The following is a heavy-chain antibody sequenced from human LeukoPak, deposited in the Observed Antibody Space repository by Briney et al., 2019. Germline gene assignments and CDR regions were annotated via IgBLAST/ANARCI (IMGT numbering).Heavy chain of an antibody. V-gene: IGHV3-21*01. J-gene: IGHJ6*03. CDR3: ARGGPAARWLQLGYYYYYYMDV. Sequence: GGSLRLSCAASGFTFSSYSMNWVRQAPGKGLEWVSSISGSSSYIYYADSVKGRFTISRDNAKNSLYLQMNSLRAEDTAVYYCARGGPAARWLQLGYYYYYYMDVWGKGITVTVSS. D-gene: IGHD5-24*01. CDR1: GFTFSSYS. CDR2: ISGSSSYI.